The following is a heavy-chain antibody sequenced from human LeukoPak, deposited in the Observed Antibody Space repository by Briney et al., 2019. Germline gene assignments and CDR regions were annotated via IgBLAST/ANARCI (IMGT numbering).Heavy chain of an antibody. J-gene: IGHJ4*02. CDR3: AKGNGYSYGRYYFDY. V-gene: IGHV3-23*01. Sequence: GGSLRLSCAASGLTFSSYAMGWVRQAPGKGLEWVSAITASGGNTYYADSVKGRFTISRDNSKNTLYLQVNSLRAEDTAVYYCAKGNGYSYGRYYFDYWGQGTLVTVSS. CDR2: ITASGGNT. D-gene: IGHD5-18*01. CDR1: GLTFSSYA.